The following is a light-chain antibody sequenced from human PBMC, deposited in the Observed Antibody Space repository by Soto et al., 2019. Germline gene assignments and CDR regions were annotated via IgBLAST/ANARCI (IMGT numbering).Light chain of an antibody. Sequence: DIQMTQSPSSLSASVGDRVTITCRASQSISSYLNWYQQKPGKAPKLLIYAASSLQSGVPSRFSGSGSGTDFTLTISSLQPEYFATYYCQQSYSTPRTVGQGTKLEIK. CDR2: AAS. CDR1: QSISSY. CDR3: QQSYSTPRT. V-gene: IGKV1-39*01. J-gene: IGKJ2*01.